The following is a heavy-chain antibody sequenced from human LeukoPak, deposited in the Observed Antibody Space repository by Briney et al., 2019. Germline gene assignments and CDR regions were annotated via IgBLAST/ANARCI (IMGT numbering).Heavy chain of an antibody. CDR2: INRDGSNT. D-gene: IGHD3-3*01. CDR3: ANSKKITIFGVVISPDV. Sequence: PGGSLRLSCAASGFTFSNYWMHWVRQGPGKGLVWVSRINRDGSNTAYADSVKGRFTISRDNAKNTLSLQMNSLRAEDTAVYYCANSKKITIFGVVISPDVWGQGTTVTVSS. J-gene: IGHJ6*02. CDR1: GFTFSNYW. V-gene: IGHV3-74*01.